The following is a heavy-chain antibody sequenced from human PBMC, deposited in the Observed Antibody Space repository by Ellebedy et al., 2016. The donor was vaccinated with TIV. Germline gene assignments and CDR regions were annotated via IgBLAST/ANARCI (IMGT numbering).Heavy chain of an antibody. CDR1: GGTFSSYA. V-gene: IGHV1-69*13. CDR2: IIPIFGTA. J-gene: IGHJ4*02. CDR3: ARQYSSSWYVLDY. D-gene: IGHD6-13*01. Sequence: AASVKVSCKASGGTFSSYAISWVRQAPGQGLEWMGGIIPIFGTANYAQKFQGRVTITVDESTSTAYMELSSLRSEDTAVYYCARQYSSSWYVLDYWGQGTLVTVSS.